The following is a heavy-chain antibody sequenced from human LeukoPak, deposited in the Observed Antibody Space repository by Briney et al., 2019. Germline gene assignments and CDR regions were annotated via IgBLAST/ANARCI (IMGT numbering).Heavy chain of an antibody. J-gene: IGHJ5*02. Sequence: GGSLRLSCAASGFTFSSYSMNWVRQAPGKGLEWVSSISSSSSYIYYADSVKGRFTISRDNAKNSLYLQMNSLRAEDTAVYYCARDMARFDSFRLGELTYNWFDPWGQGTLVTVSS. CDR2: ISSSSSYI. CDR3: ARDMARFDSFRLGELTYNWFDP. CDR1: GFTFSSYS. V-gene: IGHV3-21*01. D-gene: IGHD3-16*01.